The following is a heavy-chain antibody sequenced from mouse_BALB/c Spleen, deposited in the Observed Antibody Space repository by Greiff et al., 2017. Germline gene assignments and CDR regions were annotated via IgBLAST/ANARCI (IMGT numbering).Heavy chain of an antibody. Sequence: EVQRVESGGGLVQPGGSRKLSCAASGFTFSSFGMHWVRQAPEKGLEWVAYISSGSSTICYADTVKGRFTISRDNPKNTLFLQMTSLRSEDTAMYYCASSTGTRDYYAMDYWGQGTSVTVSS. V-gene: IGHV5-17*02. CDR1: GFTFSSFG. CDR2: ISSGSSTI. D-gene: IGHD4-1*02. CDR3: ASSTGTRDYYAMDY. J-gene: IGHJ4*01.